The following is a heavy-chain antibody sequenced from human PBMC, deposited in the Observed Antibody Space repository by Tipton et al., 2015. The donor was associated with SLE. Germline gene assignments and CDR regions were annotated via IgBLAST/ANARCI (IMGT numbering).Heavy chain of an antibody. D-gene: IGHD2-2*01. J-gene: IGHJ5*02. CDR3: AREGPARNNRFDP. Sequence: LRLSCAASGFTFSSYWMTWIRQAPGKGPEWIGEISHSGSANYNPSLKSRVTISVDRSKNHFSLNLSSVTAADTAVYYCAREGPARNNRFDPWGQGTLVTVSS. CDR1: GFTFSSYW. CDR2: ISHSGSA. V-gene: IGHV4-34*01.